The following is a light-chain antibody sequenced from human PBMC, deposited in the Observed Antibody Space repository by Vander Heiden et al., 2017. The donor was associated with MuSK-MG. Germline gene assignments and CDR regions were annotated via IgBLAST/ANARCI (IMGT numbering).Light chain of an antibody. CDR3: KQDYTIIT. CDR1: QDTGKN. Sequence: GDRVTITCQASQDTGKNVNWYQHKPGTAPKLLIYDASNLVEGVPSRFSGGGSGTDFTFTSNDLQSEDVAIYYWKQDYTIITFGGGTKVEI. J-gene: IGKJ4*01. V-gene: IGKV1-33*01. CDR2: DAS.